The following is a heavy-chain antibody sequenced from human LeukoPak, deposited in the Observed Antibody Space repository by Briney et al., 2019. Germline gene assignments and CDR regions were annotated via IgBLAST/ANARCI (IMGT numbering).Heavy chain of an antibody. Sequence: GGSLRLSCAASGFTFTSYAMSWVRQAPGKGLEWASAASGSGGSTFYADSVKGRFTISRDNSKNTLYLQMNSLRAEDTAVYYCVKDRDLTGDRKPGYFDCWGQGTLVTVSS. J-gene: IGHJ4*02. D-gene: IGHD7-27*01. V-gene: IGHV3-23*01. CDR1: GFTFTSYA. CDR2: ASGSGGST. CDR3: VKDRDLTGDRKPGYFDC.